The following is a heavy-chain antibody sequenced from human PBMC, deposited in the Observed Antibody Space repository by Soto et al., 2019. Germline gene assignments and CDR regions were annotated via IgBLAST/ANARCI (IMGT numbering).Heavy chain of an antibody. D-gene: IGHD2-21*02. V-gene: IGHV4-39*01. J-gene: IGHJ4*02. CDR3: ARQRTSVVTQAYFDD. Sequence: AETLSLAGTLSALSINSRIYYWGGIRQSPGKGLDWIGSIHYIGSTYYNPSLKSLVAMSVDTAQKQFSLKLRSVSAADTAVYYCARQRTSVVTQAYFDDWGQGSLVTVSS. CDR1: ALSINSRIYY. CDR2: IHYIGST.